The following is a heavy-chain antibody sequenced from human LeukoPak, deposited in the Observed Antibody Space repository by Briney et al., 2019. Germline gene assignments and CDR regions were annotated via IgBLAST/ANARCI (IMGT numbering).Heavy chain of an antibody. J-gene: IGHJ3*01. CDR2: ISGSGGST. D-gene: IGHD1-1*01. CDR1: GYTFITFNTYA. V-gene: IGHV3-23*01. CDR3: ARAEQLERRNAAFDV. Sequence: PGGSLRLSCEGSGYTFITFNTYAMSWVRQSPGKGLEWVSAISGSGGSTYYADSVKGRFTISRDNSKNTLYLQMNSLRAEDTAVYYCARAEQLERRNAAFDVLGQGTMVTVSS.